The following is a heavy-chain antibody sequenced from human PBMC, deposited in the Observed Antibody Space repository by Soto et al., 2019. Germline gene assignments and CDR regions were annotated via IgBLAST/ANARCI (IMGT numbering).Heavy chain of an antibody. Sequence: QVQLVQSGPEVRKPGASVKVSCKPSGDTYTDCGFNWVRQAPGQGLEWMGWISACNGKTNYAQKVQDRVTVTTDTSTTTVYLELRSLTSDDTAVYYCVTTGGYNTWLARGQGTPVTVSS. CDR3: VTTGGYNTWLA. D-gene: IGHD5-18*01. CDR2: ISACNGKT. CDR1: GDTYTDCG. J-gene: IGHJ4*02. V-gene: IGHV1-18*01.